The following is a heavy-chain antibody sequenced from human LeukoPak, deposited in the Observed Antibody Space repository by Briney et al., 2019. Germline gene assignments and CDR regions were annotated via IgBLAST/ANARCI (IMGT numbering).Heavy chain of an antibody. CDR2: VSSGSSYI. D-gene: IGHD1-7*01. CDR3: ASERYNWNYAFDY. V-gene: IGHV3-21*01. CDR1: GFTFSSSS. Sequence: GGSLRLSCAASGFTFSSSSMNWVRQAPGKGLEWVSSVSSGSSYIYYADPLKGRFTVSRDNAKNSLYLQMNSLRAEDTAVYYCASERYNWNYAFDYWGQGILVTVSS. J-gene: IGHJ4*02.